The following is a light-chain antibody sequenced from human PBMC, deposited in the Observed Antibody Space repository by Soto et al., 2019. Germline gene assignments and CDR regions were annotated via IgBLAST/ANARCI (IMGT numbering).Light chain of an antibody. CDR1: QSISNW. J-gene: IGKJ1*01. CDR3: QQYNSYSWT. Sequence: DIQMTQSPSTLSASVGDRVTITCRASQSISNWVAWYQQRPGKVPKLLIYKASSLESGVPSRFSGSGSGTEFTLTISSLQPDDFATYYCQQYNSYSWTFGQGTKVEIK. CDR2: KAS. V-gene: IGKV1-5*03.